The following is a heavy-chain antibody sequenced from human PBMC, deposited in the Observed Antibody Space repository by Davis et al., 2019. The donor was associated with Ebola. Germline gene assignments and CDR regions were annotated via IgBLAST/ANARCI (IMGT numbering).Heavy chain of an antibody. CDR3: ARARPEPHSSGYYAPFDY. J-gene: IGHJ4*02. Sequence: ASVKASCKASGYTFTGYYMHWVRQAPGQGLEWMGRINPNSGGTNYAQKFQGRVTMTRDTSISTAYMELSRLRSDDTAVYYCARARPEPHSSGYYAPFDYWGQGTLVTVSS. D-gene: IGHD3-22*01. CDR1: GYTFTGYY. CDR2: INPNSGGT. V-gene: IGHV1-2*06.